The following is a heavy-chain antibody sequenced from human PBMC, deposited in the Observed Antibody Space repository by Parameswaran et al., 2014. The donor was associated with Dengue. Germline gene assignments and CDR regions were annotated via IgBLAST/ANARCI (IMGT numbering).Heavy chain of an antibody. CDR2: FDPEDGET. J-gene: IGHJ6*02. CDR3: ATVMRLERLYYYYGMDV. V-gene: IGHV1-24*01. D-gene: IGHD1-1*01. Sequence: WVRQAPGQGLEWMGGFDPEDGETIYAQKFQGRVTMTEDTSTDTAYMELSSLRSEDTAVYYCATVMRLERLYYYYGMDVWGQGTTVTVSS.